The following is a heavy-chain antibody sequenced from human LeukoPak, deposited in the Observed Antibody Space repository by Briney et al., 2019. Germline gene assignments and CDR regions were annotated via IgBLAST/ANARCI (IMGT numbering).Heavy chain of an antibody. CDR2: IYTSGST. D-gene: IGHD6-13*01. V-gene: IGHV4-61*02. CDR1: GGSISSGSYY. Sequence: SETLSLTCTVSGGSISSGSYYWSWIRQPAGKGLEWIGRIYTSGSTNYNPSLKSRVTISVDTSKNQFSLKLSSVTAADTAVYYCARDHSSSWYWYWFDPWGQGTLVIVSS. CDR3: ARDHSSSWYWYWFDP. J-gene: IGHJ5*02.